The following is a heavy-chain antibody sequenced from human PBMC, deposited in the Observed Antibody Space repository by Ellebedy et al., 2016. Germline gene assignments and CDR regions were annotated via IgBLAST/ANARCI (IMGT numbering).Heavy chain of an antibody. J-gene: IGHJ4*02. CDR1: GFTFSSNW. CDR3: ARDRDRIRGYYFDY. D-gene: IGHD3-10*01. V-gene: IGHV3-7*01. CDR2: IKQDGSEK. Sequence: GGSLRLSCVASGFTFSSNWMSWVRQAPGKGLGWVANIKQDGSEKYYVDSVKGRFTISRDNSKNTLYLQMNSLKAEDTAVYYCARDRDRIRGYYFDYWGQGTLVTVSS.